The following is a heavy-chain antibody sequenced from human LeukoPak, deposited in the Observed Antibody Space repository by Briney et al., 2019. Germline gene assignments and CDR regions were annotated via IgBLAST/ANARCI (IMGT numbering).Heavy chain of an antibody. CDR2: IIPIFGTA. V-gene: IGHV1-69*13. CDR3: ARVPRGYYYYYGMDV. CDR1: GGTFSSYA. J-gene: IGHJ6*02. Sequence: EASVKVSCKASGGTFSSYAISWVRQAPGQGLEWMGGIIPIFGTANYAQKFQGRVTITADESTSTAYMELSSLRSEDTAVYYCARVPRGYYYYYGMDVWGQGTTVTVSS.